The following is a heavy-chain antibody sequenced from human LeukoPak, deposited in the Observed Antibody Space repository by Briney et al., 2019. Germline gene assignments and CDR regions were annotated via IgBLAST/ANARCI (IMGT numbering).Heavy chain of an antibody. CDR2: IIPILGIA. D-gene: IGHD1-1*01. CDR1: GGTFSSYA. J-gene: IGHJ5*02. V-gene: IGHV1-69*04. Sequence: EASVKVSCKASGGTFSSYAISWVRQAPGQGLEWMGRIIPILGIANCAQKFQGRVTITADKSTSTAYMELSSLRSEDTAVYYCAREGWNFNNWFDPWGQGTLVTVSS. CDR3: AREGWNFNNWFDP.